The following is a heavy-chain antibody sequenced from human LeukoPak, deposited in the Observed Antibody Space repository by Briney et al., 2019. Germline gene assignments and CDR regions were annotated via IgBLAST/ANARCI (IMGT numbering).Heavy chain of an antibody. V-gene: IGHV4-4*02. CDR1: GGSVINTNW. CDR2: VHLDGRT. D-gene: IGHD3-3*01. J-gene: IGHJ4*02. Sequence: SSETLSLTCGVSGGSVINTNWWTWVRQPPGKGLEWIGEVHLDGRTNYNPSLESRLTMSVDVSDNQVSLKLTSVTAADTAVYYCAREGGFYRPLDYSGQGTLVTVSS. CDR3: AREGGFYRPLDY.